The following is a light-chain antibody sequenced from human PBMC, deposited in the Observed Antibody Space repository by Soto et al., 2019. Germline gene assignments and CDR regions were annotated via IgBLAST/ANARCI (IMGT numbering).Light chain of an antibody. CDR3: QQTDSFPPI. V-gene: IGKV1-12*01. Sequence: DIQLTQSPSSVSASVGGRVTFTCRASQDIRTWLAWYQQKPGKAPKLLISAASSLDSGVPSRFSGSGSGTDFTLTISSLQPEDFATYYCQQTDSFPPIFGPGTKVDIK. J-gene: IGKJ3*01. CDR1: QDIRTW. CDR2: AAS.